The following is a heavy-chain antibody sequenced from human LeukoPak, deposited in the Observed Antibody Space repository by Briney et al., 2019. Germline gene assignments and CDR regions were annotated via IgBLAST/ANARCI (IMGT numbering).Heavy chain of an antibody. V-gene: IGHV3-11*01. Sequence: GGSLRLSCAASGFTFRDYYMSWLRQAPGQGLAWVSYISSSGSTIYYADSVKGRFTISRDNAKNSLYLQKNSLRAEDTAVYYCARDQGGYNWFDPWGQGTLVTVSS. CDR2: ISSSGSTI. CDR1: GFTFRDYY. CDR3: ARDQGGYNWFDP. D-gene: IGHD5-12*01. J-gene: IGHJ5*02.